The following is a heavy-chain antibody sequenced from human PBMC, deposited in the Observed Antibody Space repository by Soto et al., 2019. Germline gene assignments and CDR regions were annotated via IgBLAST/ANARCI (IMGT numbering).Heavy chain of an antibody. CDR2: THYSGSS. CDR1: GGSINNYY. Sequence: PSETLSLTCSVSGGSINNYYWTWIRQSPGKGLEWIGYTHYSGSSSYHASYSPSLRSRVTISVDPAKHQFSLTVKSVTAADTAVYYCARGSDGDYSDYWGQGTLVTVS. D-gene: IGHD3-16*01. CDR3: ARGSDGDYSDY. V-gene: IGHV4-59*01. J-gene: IGHJ4*02.